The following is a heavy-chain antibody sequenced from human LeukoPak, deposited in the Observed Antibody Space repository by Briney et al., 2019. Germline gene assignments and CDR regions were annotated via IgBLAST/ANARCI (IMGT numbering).Heavy chain of an antibody. V-gene: IGHV4-59*01. CDR1: GGSISSYY. J-gene: IGHJ6*03. D-gene: IGHD3-10*01. CDR2: IYYSGST. Sequence: SETLSLTCTVSGGSISSYYWSWIRQPPGKGLEWIGYIYYSGSTNYNPSLKSRVTISVDTSKNQFSLKLSSVTAADTAVYYCARNYYGSGSYSYYYYYYYMDVWGKGTTVTISS. CDR3: ARNYYGSGSYSYYYYYYYMDV.